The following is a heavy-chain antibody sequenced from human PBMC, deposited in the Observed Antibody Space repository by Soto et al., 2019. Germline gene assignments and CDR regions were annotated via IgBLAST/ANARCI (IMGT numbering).Heavy chain of an antibody. CDR3: AKVSSAWYAGFFDL. D-gene: IGHD2-8*01. CDR2: LSDSGGSI. V-gene: IGHV3-23*01. J-gene: IGHJ4*02. Sequence: VGSLRVWWRAAGGTCVDYARRWVRQAPGKGLEWVSGLSDSGGSIYYADSVKGRFTISRDNSMNTLYLQMNTLRAEDTAVYYCAKVSSAWYAGFFDLWGQGTLVTVSS. CDR1: GGTCVDYA.